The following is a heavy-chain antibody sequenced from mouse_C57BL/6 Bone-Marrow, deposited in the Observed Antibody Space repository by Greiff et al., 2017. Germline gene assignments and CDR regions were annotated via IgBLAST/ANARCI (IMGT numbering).Heavy chain of an antibody. V-gene: IGHV5-6*02. CDR1: GFTFSSYG. J-gene: IGHJ3*01. CDR2: ISSGGSYT. D-gene: IGHD2-2*01. Sequence: DVKLVESGGDLVKPGGSLKLSCAASGFTFSSYGMSWVRQTPDKRLEWVATISSGGSYTSYPDSVKGRFTISRDNAKNTLYLQMSSLKSEDTAMYYCARHGRLRRRFAYWGQGTLVTVAA. CDR3: ARHGRLRRRFAY.